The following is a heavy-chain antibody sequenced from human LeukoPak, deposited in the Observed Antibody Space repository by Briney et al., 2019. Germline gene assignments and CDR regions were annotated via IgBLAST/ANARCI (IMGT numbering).Heavy chain of an antibody. CDR2: MNPNSGNT. D-gene: IGHD3-10*01. Sequence: ASVKVSCKASGGTFSRFAVSWVRQATGQGLEWMGWMNPNSGNTGYAQKFQGRVTMTRNTSISTAYMELSSLRSEDTAVYYCARGRRLLWFGAQYYMDVWGKGTTVTISS. CDR1: GGTFSRFA. V-gene: IGHV1-8*01. CDR3: ARGRRLLWFGAQYYMDV. J-gene: IGHJ6*03.